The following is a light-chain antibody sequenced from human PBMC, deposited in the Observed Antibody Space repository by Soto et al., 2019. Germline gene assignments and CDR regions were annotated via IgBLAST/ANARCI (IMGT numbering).Light chain of an antibody. CDR3: QQYNNLTPWT. V-gene: IGKV3-15*01. Sequence: ILMTQSPATLSVSPGERATLSCRASQSVSNNLAWYQQKPGQAPRLLIYDASTRATGIPARFSGSGSGTEFTLTISGLQSEDFAVYYCQQYNNLTPWTFGQGTKVEIK. CDR1: QSVSNN. J-gene: IGKJ1*01. CDR2: DAS.